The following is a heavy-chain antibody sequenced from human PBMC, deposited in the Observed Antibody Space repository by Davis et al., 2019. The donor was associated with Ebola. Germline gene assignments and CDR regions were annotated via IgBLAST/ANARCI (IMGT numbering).Heavy chain of an antibody. CDR2: FYHSEIT. CDR3: ARNDYGDVGPDY. V-gene: IGHV4-59*08. D-gene: IGHD4-17*01. CDR1: GGSISDYY. J-gene: IGHJ4*02. Sequence: MPSETLSLTCTVSGGSISDYYWSWIRQPPGKGLEWIGYFYHSEITDSNPSLKSRVTISVDTSKNQCSLKLKSVTAADTALYYCARNDYGDVGPDYWGQGTLVTVSS.